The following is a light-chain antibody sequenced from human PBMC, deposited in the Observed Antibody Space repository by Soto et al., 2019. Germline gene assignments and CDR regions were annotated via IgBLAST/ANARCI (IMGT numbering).Light chain of an antibody. CDR3: AQGLATPFT. J-gene: IGKJ4*01. CDR2: LGS. Sequence: ALTQSPLSLPVTPGEPASISCRSSQNLRHSNGYNYLNWYLQKPGQSPQLLIYLGSNRASGVPDRFSGSGSGTDFTLTINRVEAEDVGLYFCAQGLATPFTFGGGTKVDIK. V-gene: IGKV2-28*01. CDR1: QNLRHSNGYNY.